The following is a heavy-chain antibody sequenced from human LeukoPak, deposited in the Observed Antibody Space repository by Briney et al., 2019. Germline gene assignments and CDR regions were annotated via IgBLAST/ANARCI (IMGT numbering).Heavy chain of an antibody. V-gene: IGHV4-39*07. CDR1: GGSISSSSYY. CDR2: IYYSGST. D-gene: IGHD4-17*01. Sequence: SETLSLTCTVSGGSISSSSYYWGWIRQPPGTGLEWIGSIYYSGSTYYNPSLKSRVTISVDTSKNQFSLKLSSVTAADTAVYYCARRRAKWDTVTRSPSEKTGYMDVWGKGTTVTVSS. CDR3: ARRRAKWDTVTRSPSEKTGYMDV. J-gene: IGHJ6*03.